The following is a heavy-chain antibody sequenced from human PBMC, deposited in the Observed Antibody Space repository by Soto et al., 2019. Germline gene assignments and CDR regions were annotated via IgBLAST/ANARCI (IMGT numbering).Heavy chain of an antibody. CDR1: GGSISSYY. Sequence: LSLTCTVSGGSISSYYWSWIRQPPGKGLEWIGYIYYSGSTNYNPSLKSRVTISVDTSKNQFSLKLSSVTAADTAVYYCAREGYSGYEYAFDIWGQGTMVTVSS. V-gene: IGHV4-59*01. D-gene: IGHD5-12*01. CDR2: IYYSGST. J-gene: IGHJ3*02. CDR3: AREGYSGYEYAFDI.